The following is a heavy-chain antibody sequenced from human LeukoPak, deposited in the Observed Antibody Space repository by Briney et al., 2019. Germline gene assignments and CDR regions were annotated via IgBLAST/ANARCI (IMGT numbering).Heavy chain of an antibody. Sequence: PSETLSLTCTVSGGFVSNASYYWSWIRQPPGKGLDWIGYVFYSGSTNYSPSLKSRVTVSVDTSKNQFSLILTSVTAADTAVYYCARVRYGSGSYYFDNWGQGTPVTVSS. CDR2: VFYSGST. V-gene: IGHV4-61*01. D-gene: IGHD3-10*01. CDR3: ARVRYGSGSYYFDN. CDR1: GGFVSNASYY. J-gene: IGHJ4*02.